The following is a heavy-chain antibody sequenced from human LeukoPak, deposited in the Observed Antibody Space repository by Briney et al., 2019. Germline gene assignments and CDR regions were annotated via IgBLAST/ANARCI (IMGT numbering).Heavy chain of an antibody. CDR1: GGSLSSSSTSY. V-gene: IGHV4-39*07. Sequence: SETLSLTCTVSGGSLSSSSTSYWGWIRQPPGKGLEWIGSMNYGGTSHYNPSLKSRVTISVDTSKNQFSLKLSSVTAADTAVYYCARPGGRSLRQRGGYYYMDVWGKGTTVTISS. D-gene: IGHD3-16*01. CDR2: MNYGGTS. J-gene: IGHJ6*03. CDR3: ARPGGRSLRQRGGYYYMDV.